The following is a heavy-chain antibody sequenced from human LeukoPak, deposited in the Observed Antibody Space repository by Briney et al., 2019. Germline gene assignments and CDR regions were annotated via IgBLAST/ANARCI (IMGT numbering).Heavy chain of an antibody. Sequence: GGSLRLSCAASGFTFSRYWISWVRQAPGKGLEWVANIKQDGSEKYYVDSVKGRFTISRDNAKNSLYLQMNSLRGKDTAVYYCARVSCTNGVCYGFDYWGQGTLVTVSS. J-gene: IGHJ4*02. V-gene: IGHV3-7*01. CDR2: IKQDGSEK. CDR3: ARVSCTNGVCYGFDY. D-gene: IGHD2-8*01. CDR1: GFTFSRYW.